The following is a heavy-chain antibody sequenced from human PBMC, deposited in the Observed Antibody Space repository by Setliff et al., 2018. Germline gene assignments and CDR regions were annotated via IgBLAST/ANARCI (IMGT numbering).Heavy chain of an antibody. Sequence: SVKVSCKASGGTFGSSALSWVRQAPGQGLEWMGGIIPMFDTGIYAEKFQGRVTLSADESTSTVYMELTRLRPEDTAIYYCARDKADYYDRSGYSGASDIWGQGTMVTVSS. V-gene: IGHV1-69*13. CDR2: IIPMFDTG. D-gene: IGHD3-22*01. CDR3: ARDKADYYDRSGYSGASDI. J-gene: IGHJ3*02. CDR1: GGTFGSSA.